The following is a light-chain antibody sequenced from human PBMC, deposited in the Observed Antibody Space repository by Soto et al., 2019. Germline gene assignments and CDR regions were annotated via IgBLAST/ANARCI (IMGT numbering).Light chain of an antibody. J-gene: IGKJ5*01. CDR3: QQANSFPFT. Sequence: DIQMTQSPSSVSASVGDRVTITCRASQGIGSWVAWYQQKPGKAPKLLISAASSLESGVPSRVSGSGSGTDFTLNISSLQPEEFETYYCQQANSFPFTFGQGTRLEIK. CDR1: QGIGSW. V-gene: IGKV1D-12*01. CDR2: AAS.